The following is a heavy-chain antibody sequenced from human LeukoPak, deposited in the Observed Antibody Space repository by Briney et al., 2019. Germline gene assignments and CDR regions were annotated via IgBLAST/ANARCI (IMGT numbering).Heavy chain of an antibody. CDR3: AKGLLSRDSAGYMDV. V-gene: IGHV3-23*01. Sequence: PGGSLRLSCAASGFTFSSYAMSWVRQAPWKGLEWVSAISGSGGSTYYADSVKGRFTISRDNSKNTLYLQMNSLRAEDTAVYYCAKGLLSRDSAGYMDVWGKGTTVTVSS. CDR1: GFTFSSYA. D-gene: IGHD2-21*02. J-gene: IGHJ6*03. CDR2: ISGSGGST.